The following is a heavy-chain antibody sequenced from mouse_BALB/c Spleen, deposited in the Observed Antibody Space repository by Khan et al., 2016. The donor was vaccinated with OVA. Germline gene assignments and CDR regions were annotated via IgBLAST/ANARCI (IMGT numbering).Heavy chain of an antibody. CDR2: INYSGST. CDR1: GYSITSDYA. D-gene: IGHD2-3*01. CDR3: ARDGSRYNYAMDY. Sequence: EVKLEVSGPGLVNPSQSLSLTCTVTGYSITSDYAWNWIRQFPGNKLEWMGYINYSGSTNYNPAPKSRISITRDTSKNQFFLQLNSVTTEDTATYYCARDGSRYNYAMDYWGQGTSVTVSS. V-gene: IGHV3-2*02. J-gene: IGHJ4*01.